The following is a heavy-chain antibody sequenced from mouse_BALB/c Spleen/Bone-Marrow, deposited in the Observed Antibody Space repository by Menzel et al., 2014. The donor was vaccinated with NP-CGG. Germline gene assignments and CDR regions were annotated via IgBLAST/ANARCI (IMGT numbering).Heavy chain of an antibody. V-gene: IGHV1S29*02. CDR3: ARGWLLSWFAY. D-gene: IGHD2-3*01. CDR1: GYTFTDYN. J-gene: IGHJ3*01. Sequence: QLQQSGPELVKPGASVKISCKASGYTFTDYNMHWVKQSHGRSLEWIGYIYPYNGGTGYNQKFKSKATLTVDNSSSTAYMELRSLTSEDSAVYYCARGWLLSWFAYWGQGTLVTVSA. CDR2: IYPYNGGT.